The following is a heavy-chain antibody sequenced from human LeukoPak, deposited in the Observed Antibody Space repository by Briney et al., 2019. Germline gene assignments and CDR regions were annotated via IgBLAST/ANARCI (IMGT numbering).Heavy chain of an antibody. CDR2: ISYDGSNK. D-gene: IGHD3-10*01. CDR3: ARALREYYFDY. CDR1: GFTFSSYA. V-gene: IGHV3-30-3*01. Sequence: GRSLRLSCAASGFTFSSYAMRWVRQAPGKGLEWVAVISYDGSNKYYADSVKGRFTISRDNSKNTLYLQMNSLRAEDTAVYYCARALREYYFDYWGQGTLVTVSS. J-gene: IGHJ4*02.